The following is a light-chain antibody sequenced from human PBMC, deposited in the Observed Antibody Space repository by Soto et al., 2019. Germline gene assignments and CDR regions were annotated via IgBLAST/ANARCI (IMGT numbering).Light chain of an antibody. V-gene: IGKV3-20*01. CDR2: AAT. CDR3: QQYGSSLPLT. J-gene: IGKJ4*01. CDR1: QSVSSNY. Sequence: EVVLTQSPGTLSLSPGETATLSCRARQSVSSNYLAWYQQIPGQAPRLLIHAATRRATGIPDRFSGSGSGTYFNLTISRLEPEDFAVYYCQQYGSSLPLTVGGGTKVEIK.